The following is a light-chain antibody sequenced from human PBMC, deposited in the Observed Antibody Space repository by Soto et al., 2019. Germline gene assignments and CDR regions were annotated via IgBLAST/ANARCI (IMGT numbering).Light chain of an antibody. V-gene: IGLV2-14*01. CDR2: DVS. CDR3: SSYKRSRNYV. CDR1: SSDVGAYSY. J-gene: IGLJ1*01. Sequence: QSALTQHASVSGSPGQSITISCTGTSSDVGAYSYVSWYQQHPGKAPKLIIYDVSDRPSGISNRFSGFKSDNTASLTISGLQAEDEAEYYCSSYKRSRNYVFGNGTKVTV.